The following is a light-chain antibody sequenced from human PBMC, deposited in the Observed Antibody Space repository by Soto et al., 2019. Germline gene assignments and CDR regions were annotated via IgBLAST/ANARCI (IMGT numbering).Light chain of an antibody. CDR1: QSVSSE. Sequence: EIMMTPSPATLSVYEGDRATLSCLASQSVSSELAWYQQKPGQAPRLLIYGASTRATGVPARFSGSGSGTEFTLTISSLQSEDFAVYYCQQYNNWPRTFGQGTKVDIK. J-gene: IGKJ1*01. V-gene: IGKV3-15*01. CDR2: GAS. CDR3: QQYNNWPRT.